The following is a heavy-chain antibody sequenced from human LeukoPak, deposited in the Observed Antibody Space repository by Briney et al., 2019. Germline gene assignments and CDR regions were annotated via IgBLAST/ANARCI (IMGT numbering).Heavy chain of an antibody. V-gene: IGHV3-21*01. D-gene: IGHD4-17*01. CDR1: GFTFTTYS. CDR2: ISSGSSAI. CDR3: ARGHTAVTRRFDF. Sequence: GGSLRLSCEASGFTFTTYSMTWVRQAPGKGLEWVSIISSGSSAIFSADALKGRFTISRDDAKNLLYLDMNSLRAEDTAVYYCARGHTAVTRRFDFWGQGTLVTVSS. J-gene: IGHJ4*02.